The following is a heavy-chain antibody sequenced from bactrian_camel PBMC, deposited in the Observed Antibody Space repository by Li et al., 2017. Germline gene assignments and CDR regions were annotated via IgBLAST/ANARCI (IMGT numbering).Heavy chain of an antibody. CDR2: IAPASIAGHART. D-gene: IGHD2*01. Sequence: HVQLVESGGGSVQAGGSLRLSCTASTYTSATNCMGWFRQAPGKEREAVASIAPASIAGHARTWYADSVKGRFTISKDNAKNTLYLQMNSLKPEDTAMYYCATDFSEQRCRTYLTTVGYHYSGQGTQVTVS. CDR3: ATDFSEQRCRTYLTTVGYHY. CDR1: TYTSATNC. V-gene: IGHV3S63*01. J-gene: IGHJ4*01.